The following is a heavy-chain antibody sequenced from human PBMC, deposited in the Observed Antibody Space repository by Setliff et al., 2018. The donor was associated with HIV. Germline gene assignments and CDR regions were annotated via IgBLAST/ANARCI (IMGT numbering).Heavy chain of an antibody. D-gene: IGHD6-19*01. CDR1: GFTFSSYG. CDR3: AKDSEAVAVKYYYMDV. J-gene: IGHJ6*03. CDR2: IRYDGSDK. Sequence: GGSLRLSCSASGFTFSSYGMHWVRQAPGKGLAWVAFIRYDGSDKTYADTVKGRFTISRDTSKNTLYLQMNNLRPEDTALYYCAKDSEAVAVKYYYMDVWGRGTTVTVSS. V-gene: IGHV3-30*02.